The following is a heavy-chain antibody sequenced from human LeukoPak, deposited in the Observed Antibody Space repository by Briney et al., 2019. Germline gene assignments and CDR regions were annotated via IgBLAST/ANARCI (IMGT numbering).Heavy chain of an antibody. J-gene: IGHJ4*02. CDR1: GFTFDDYA. V-gene: IGHV3-23*01. CDR3: AKGRAAAGDFDY. D-gene: IGHD6-13*01. CDR2: ISGSGGST. Sequence: PGGSLRLSCAASGFTFDDYAMHWVRQAPGKGLEWVSAISGSGGSTYYADSVKGRFTISRDNSKNTLYLQMNSLRAEDTAVYYCAKGRAAAGDFDYWGQGTLVTVSS.